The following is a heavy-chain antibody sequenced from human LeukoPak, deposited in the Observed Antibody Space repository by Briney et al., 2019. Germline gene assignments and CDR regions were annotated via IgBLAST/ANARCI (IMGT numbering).Heavy chain of an antibody. CDR3: ARDRDRSGGTDY. Sequence: SETLSLTCTVSGGSISSYYWSWIRQYPGQGLEGIGHISYGGTTYYHPSLKSQVTISLDTSRNLFSLKLNSVTPADTAVYYCARDRDRSGGTDYWGQGTMVTVSS. D-gene: IGHD3-16*02. J-gene: IGHJ4*02. CDR1: GGSISSYY. V-gene: IGHV4-59*06. CDR2: ISYGGTT.